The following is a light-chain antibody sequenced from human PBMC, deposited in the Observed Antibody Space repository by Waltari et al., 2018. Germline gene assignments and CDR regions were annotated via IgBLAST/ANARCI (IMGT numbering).Light chain of an antibody. CDR3: MQATHWPART. CDR2: KVS. V-gene: IGKV2-30*02. CDR1: PSLVHSDGNTH. J-gene: IGKJ4*02. Sequence: EVVMPQSPLTLPGPLGLPASSPSRSTPSLVHSDGNTHLTWVHQRPGQSPRRLIYKVSNRDSGVPDSLSGSASGNDFTQKIRRVEAEDVGVYYCMQATHWPARTFGGGTKVEI.